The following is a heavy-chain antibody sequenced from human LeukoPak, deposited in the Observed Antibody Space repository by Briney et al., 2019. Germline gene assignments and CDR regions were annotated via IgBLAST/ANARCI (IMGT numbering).Heavy chain of an antibody. CDR1: GFTFSSYA. Sequence: GGSLRLSCAASGFTFSSYAMSWVRQAPEKGLEWVSTISGNGGRTYYADSVKGRFTISRDNAKNSLYLQMNSLRAEDTAIYYCTRVGYIDEGIDYWGQGTLVTVSS. J-gene: IGHJ4*02. CDR2: ISGNGGRT. D-gene: IGHD5-24*01. CDR3: TRVGYIDEGIDY. V-gene: IGHV3-23*01.